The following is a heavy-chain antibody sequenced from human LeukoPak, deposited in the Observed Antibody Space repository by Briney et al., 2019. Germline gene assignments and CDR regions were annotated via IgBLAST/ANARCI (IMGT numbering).Heavy chain of an antibody. CDR2: IYSSGST. CDR3: ARDSTGRLYYMDV. CDR1: GISVSGNF. D-gene: IGHD4-17*01. Sequence: GGSLRLACAASGISVSGNFMSWVRQAPGKGLGWVSLIYSSGSTYYVDSVKGRFTISRDNSENTLYLQMNSLRAEDTAVYYCARDSTGRLYYMDVWGKGTTVTVSS. J-gene: IGHJ6*03. V-gene: IGHV3-53*01.